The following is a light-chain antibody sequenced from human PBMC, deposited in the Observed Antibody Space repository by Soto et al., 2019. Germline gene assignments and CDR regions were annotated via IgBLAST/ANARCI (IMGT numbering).Light chain of an antibody. CDR2: EDS. Sequence: QSALTQPASMSGSPGQSITISCTGTSSDVGSYNLVSWYQQHPGKAPKLMIYEDSKRPSGVSNRFSGSKSGNTASLTISRLKDEDEADYYCCSYAGSSTYVFGTGTKVTVL. V-gene: IGLV2-23*01. CDR1: SSDVGSYNL. J-gene: IGLJ1*01. CDR3: CSYAGSSTYV.